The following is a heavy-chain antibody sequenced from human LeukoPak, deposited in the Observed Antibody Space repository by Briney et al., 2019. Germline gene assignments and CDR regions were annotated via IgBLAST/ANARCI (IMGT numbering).Heavy chain of an antibody. CDR1: GHTLTELS. D-gene: IGHD3-10*01. CDR3: ATAGPLRFGDFVSHS. Sequence: GASVTVSCKVSGHTLTELSMNWVRQGPGGGLEWMGGFDPEEGERLYAQKFQGRVTMTDDTSTDTAYMELRSLRSEDTAVYYCATAGPLRFGDFVSHSWGQGTLVTVSS. CDR2: FDPEEGER. V-gene: IGHV1-24*01. J-gene: IGHJ4*02.